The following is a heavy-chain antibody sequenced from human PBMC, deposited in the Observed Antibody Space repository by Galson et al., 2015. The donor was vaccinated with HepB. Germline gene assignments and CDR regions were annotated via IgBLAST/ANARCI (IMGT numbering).Heavy chain of an antibody. D-gene: IGHD6-13*01. CDR3: ARDMGPAGIAAASGHY. Sequence: SVKVSCKASGGTFSSYTISWVRQAPGQGLEWMGRIIPILGIANYAQKFQGRVTITADKSTSTAYMELSSLRSEDTAVYYCARDMGPAGIAAASGHYWGQGTLVTVSS. V-gene: IGHV1-69*04. CDR1: GGTFSSYT. CDR2: IIPILGIA. J-gene: IGHJ4*02.